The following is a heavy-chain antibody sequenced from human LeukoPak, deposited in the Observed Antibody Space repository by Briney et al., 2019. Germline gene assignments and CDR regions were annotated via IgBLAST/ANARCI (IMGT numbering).Heavy chain of an antibody. J-gene: IGHJ3*02. D-gene: IGHD6-19*01. CDR3: ARLDIAVAGTGAFDI. CDR1: GYTFTGYY. CDR2: INPNSGGT. Sequence: ASVKVSCKASGYTFTGYYMHWVRQAPGQGLEWMGWINPNSGGTNYAQKFQGRVTMTRDTSISTAYMELSRLRSDDTAVYYCARLDIAVAGTGAFDIWGQGTMVTVSS. V-gene: IGHV1-2*02.